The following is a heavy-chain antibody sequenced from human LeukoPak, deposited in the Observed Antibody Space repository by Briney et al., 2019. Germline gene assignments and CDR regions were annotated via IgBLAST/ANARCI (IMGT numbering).Heavy chain of an antibody. Sequence: GGSLRLSCAASGFTVSSNYMSWVRQAPGKGLEWVSVIYSGGSTYYADSVKGRFTISRDNSKNTLYLQMNSLRAEDTAVYYCARGGYYDSSGYPLGAFDIWGQGTMVTVSS. J-gene: IGHJ3*02. CDR2: IYSGGST. CDR3: ARGGYYDSSGYPLGAFDI. CDR1: GFTVSSNY. D-gene: IGHD3-22*01. V-gene: IGHV3-53*01.